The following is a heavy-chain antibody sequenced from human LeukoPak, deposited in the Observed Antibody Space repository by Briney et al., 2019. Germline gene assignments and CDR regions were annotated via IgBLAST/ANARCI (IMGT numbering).Heavy chain of an antibody. Sequence: SSVKVSCKASGGTFSSYAISWVRQAPGQGLEWMGRIIPIFGTANYAQKFQGGVTITTDESTSTAYMELSSLRSEDTAVYYCANAAGYSSGWHGDWFDPRGQGTLVTVSS. CDR2: IIPIFGTA. J-gene: IGHJ5*02. V-gene: IGHV1-69*05. D-gene: IGHD6-19*01. CDR3: ANAAGYSSGWHGDWFDP. CDR1: GGTFSSYA.